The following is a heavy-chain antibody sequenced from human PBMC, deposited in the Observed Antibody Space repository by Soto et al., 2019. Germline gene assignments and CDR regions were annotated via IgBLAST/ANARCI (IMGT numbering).Heavy chain of an antibody. CDR1: GGSFSGHS. J-gene: IGHJ5*01. CDR3: STSVYDTNGYYRFDL. CDR2: INHSGRV. Sequence: SETLSLTCAVYGGSFSGHSWTWIRQSPGKGLEWIGDINHSGRVNYSPSLKSRVTISLDTSKNQFSLTLSAVTAADTAMYYCSTSVYDTNGYYRFDLWGQGTLGTVSS. V-gene: IGHV4-34*01. D-gene: IGHD3-22*01.